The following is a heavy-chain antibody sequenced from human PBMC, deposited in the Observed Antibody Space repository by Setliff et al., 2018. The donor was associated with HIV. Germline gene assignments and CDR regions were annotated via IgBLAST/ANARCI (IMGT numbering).Heavy chain of an antibody. CDR3: ARVDTNYYDSSGYYLLDY. V-gene: IGHV3-7*01. D-gene: IGHD3-22*01. CDR1: GFTFSSYW. J-gene: IGHJ4*02. CDR2: IKQDGSEK. Sequence: PGGSLRLSCAASGFTFSSYWMSWVRQAPGKGLEWVANIKQDGSEKYYVDSVKGRFTISRDNAKNSLYLQMNSLRAEDTAVYYCARVDTNYYDSSGYYLLDYWGQGTLVTVSS.